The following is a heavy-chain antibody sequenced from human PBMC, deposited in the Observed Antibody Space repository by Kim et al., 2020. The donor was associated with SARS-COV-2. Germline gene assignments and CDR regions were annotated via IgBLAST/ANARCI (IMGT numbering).Heavy chain of an antibody. V-gene: IGHV3-33*05. CDR3: SSDWPQLVYAFDI. J-gene: IGHJ3*02. Sequence: GGSLRLSCAASGFTFSSYGMHWVRQAPGKGLEWVAVISYDGSNKYYADSVKGRFTISRDNSKNTLYLKMNSLRAEDTAVYYFSSDWPQLVYAFDIWGQG. D-gene: IGHD6-13*01. CDR1: GFTFSSYG. CDR2: ISYDGSNK.